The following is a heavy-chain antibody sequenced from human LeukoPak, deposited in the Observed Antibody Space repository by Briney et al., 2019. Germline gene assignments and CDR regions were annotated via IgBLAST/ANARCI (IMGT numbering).Heavy chain of an antibody. CDR3: ARDKGMVRGVIGY. J-gene: IGHJ4*02. D-gene: IGHD3-10*01. CDR1: GFTFSSYS. V-gene: IGHV3-21*01. Sequence: PGGSLRLSCAASGFTFSSYSMDWVRQAPEKGLEWVSSISSSSSYIYYADSVKGRFTISRDNAKNSLYLQMNSLRAEDTAVYYCARDKGMVRGVIGYWGQGTLVTVSS. CDR2: ISSSSSYI.